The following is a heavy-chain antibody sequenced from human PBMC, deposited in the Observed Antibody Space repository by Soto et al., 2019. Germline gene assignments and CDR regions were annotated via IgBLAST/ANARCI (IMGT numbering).Heavy chain of an antibody. J-gene: IGHJ6*02. D-gene: IGHD3-9*01. CDR2: IYYSGST. CDR3: ARLVYDILTPHYYYGMDV. CDR1: GGSISSGGYY. Sequence: PSETLSLTCTVSGGSISSGGYYWSWIRQHPGKGLEWIGYIYYSGSTNYNPSLKSRVTISVDTSKNQFSLKLSSVTAADTAVYYCARLVYDILTPHYYYGMDVWGQGTTVTVSS. V-gene: IGHV4-61*08.